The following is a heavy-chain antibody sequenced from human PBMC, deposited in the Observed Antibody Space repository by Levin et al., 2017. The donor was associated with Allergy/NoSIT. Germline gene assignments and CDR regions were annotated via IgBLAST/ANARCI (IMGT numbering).Heavy chain of an antibody. D-gene: IGHD1-7*01. J-gene: IGHJ6*02. Sequence: GESLKISCAASGFIFSSHWMTWVRQAPGKGLEWVANMDQRGSENYYVDSVKGRFTIFRDNSKNLLFLQMNSLRAEDTAIYYCARDRVELPLHAMDVWGQGTKVTVSS. CDR3: ARDRVELPLHAMDV. CDR1: GFIFSSHW. V-gene: IGHV3-7*01. CDR2: MDQRGSEN.